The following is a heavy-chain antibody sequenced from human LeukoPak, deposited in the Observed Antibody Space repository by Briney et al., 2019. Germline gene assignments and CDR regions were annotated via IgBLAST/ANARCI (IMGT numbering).Heavy chain of an antibody. D-gene: IGHD6-13*01. V-gene: IGHV1-18*01. Sequence: ASVKVSCKASGYTFTSYGISWVRQAPGQGLEWMGWISAYNGNTNYAQKLQGRVTMTTDTSTSTAYMELRSLRSDDTAVYYCARDLAAAGTDYYYYMDVWGKGTTVTVSS. CDR3: ARDLAAAGTDYYYYMDV. CDR2: ISAYNGNT. J-gene: IGHJ6*03. CDR1: GYTFTSYG.